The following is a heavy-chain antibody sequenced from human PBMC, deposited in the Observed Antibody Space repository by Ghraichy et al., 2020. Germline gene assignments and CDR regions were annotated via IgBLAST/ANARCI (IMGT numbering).Heavy chain of an antibody. V-gene: IGHV2-5*02. CDR3: AHRGPNWGYLYDEDAFDI. Sequence: SGPTLVKPTQTLTLTCTFSGFSLSTSGVGVGWIRQPPGKALEWLALIYWDDDKRYSPSLKSRLTITKDTSKNQVVLTMTNMDPVDTATYYCAHRGPNWGYLYDEDAFDIWGQGTMVTVSS. J-gene: IGHJ3*02. CDR1: GFSLSTSGVG. CDR2: IYWDDDK. D-gene: IGHD7-27*01.